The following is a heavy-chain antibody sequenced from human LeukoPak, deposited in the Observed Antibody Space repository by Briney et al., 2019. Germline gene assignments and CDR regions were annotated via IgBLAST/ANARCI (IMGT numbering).Heavy chain of an antibody. Sequence: GGSLRLSCAASGFTFCDYYMSWIRQAPGKGLEWVSYISSSGTTIYYADSVKGRFTISRDNAKNSLYLQMNSLRAEDTAVYYCARRTVTRDWYFDLWGRGTLVTVSS. CDR2: ISSSGTTI. V-gene: IGHV3-11*01. CDR1: GFTFCDYY. J-gene: IGHJ2*01. D-gene: IGHD4-17*01. CDR3: ARRTVTRDWYFDL.